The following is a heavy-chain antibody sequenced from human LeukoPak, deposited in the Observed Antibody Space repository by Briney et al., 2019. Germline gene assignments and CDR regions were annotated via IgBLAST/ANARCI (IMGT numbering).Heavy chain of an antibody. CDR1: GFTFSNYG. CDR2: IWYDGSNK. Sequence: PGGSLRLSCAASGFTFSNYGMHWIRQAPGKGLEWVAVIWYDGSNKYYADSVKGRFTISRDNSKNTLYLQMNSLRAEDTALYYCARGRGGNPYYFDYWGQGSLVTVSS. J-gene: IGHJ4*02. D-gene: IGHD4-23*01. CDR3: ARGRGGNPYYFDY. V-gene: IGHV3-33*01.